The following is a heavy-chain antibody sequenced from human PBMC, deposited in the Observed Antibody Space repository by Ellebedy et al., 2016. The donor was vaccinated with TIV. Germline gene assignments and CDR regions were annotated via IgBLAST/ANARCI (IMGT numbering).Heavy chain of an antibody. V-gene: IGHV3-7*01. J-gene: IGHJ4*02. CDR3: ARASSYGFDF. D-gene: IGHD2-21*01. Sequence: GESLKISXAASGFTFSSYWMSWVRQAPGKGLEWVANIKQDGSEKYYVDSVKGRFTISRDNAKNSLYLQMNSLRAEDTAVYYCARASSYGFDFWGKGTLVTVSS. CDR1: GFTFSSYW. CDR2: IKQDGSEK.